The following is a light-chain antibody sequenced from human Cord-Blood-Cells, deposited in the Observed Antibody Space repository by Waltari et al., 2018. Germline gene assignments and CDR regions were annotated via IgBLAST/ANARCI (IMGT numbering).Light chain of an antibody. CDR1: QSISSY. Sequence: DIQMTQSPSSLSASVGDRVTITCRASQSISSYLNWYQQKPGKAPKLLIYAASSLQSGVPSRFSGSGSGTDFTLTTSSLQPEDFATYYCQQSYSTPLPTFGQGTKVEIK. CDR2: AAS. J-gene: IGKJ1*01. V-gene: IGKV1-39*01. CDR3: QQSYSTPLPT.